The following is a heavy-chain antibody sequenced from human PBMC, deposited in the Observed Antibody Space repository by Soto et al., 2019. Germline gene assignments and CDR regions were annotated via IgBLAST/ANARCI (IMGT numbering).Heavy chain of an antibody. Sequence: QVQLVQSGAAVKKPGASVKVSCKASGYTFTSYGFSWVRQAPGQGLEWMGWINAYNGNTNYAQKLQGRVTMTTDTSTSTAYMELRSLRSDDTAVYYCASYHLNSYYYGMDVWGQGTTVTVSS. CDR2: INAYNGNT. CDR3: ASYHLNSYYYGMDV. CDR1: GYTFTSYG. J-gene: IGHJ6*02. V-gene: IGHV1-18*01.